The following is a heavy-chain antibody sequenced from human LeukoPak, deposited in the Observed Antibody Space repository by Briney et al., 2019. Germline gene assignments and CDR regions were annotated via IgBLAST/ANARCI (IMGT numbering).Heavy chain of an antibody. Sequence: HPGGSLRLSCAASGFTVSSNYMSWVRQAPGKGLEWVSVIYSGGSTYYADSVKGRFTISRDNSKNTLYLQMNSLRAEDTAVYYCAREDCSSTSCQHYYGTDVWGQGTTVTVSS. V-gene: IGHV3-53*01. D-gene: IGHD2-2*01. CDR3: AREDCSSTSCQHYYGTDV. CDR1: GFTVSSNY. J-gene: IGHJ6*02. CDR2: IYSGGST.